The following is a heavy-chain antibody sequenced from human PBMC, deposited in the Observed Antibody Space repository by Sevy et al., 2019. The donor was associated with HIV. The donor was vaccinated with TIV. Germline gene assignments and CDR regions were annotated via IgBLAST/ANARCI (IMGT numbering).Heavy chain of an antibody. CDR1: GDSISSSSYY. Sequence: SETLSLTCTVSGDSISSSSYYWGWIRQPPGKGLEWIGSIYYSGSTYYNPSLKSRVTISVDTSKNQFSLKLSSVTAADTAVYYCASIIAAAGLDYYYYGMDVWGQGTTVTVSS. CDR3: ASIIAAAGLDYYYYGMDV. CDR2: IYYSGST. D-gene: IGHD6-13*01. V-gene: IGHV4-39*01. J-gene: IGHJ6*02.